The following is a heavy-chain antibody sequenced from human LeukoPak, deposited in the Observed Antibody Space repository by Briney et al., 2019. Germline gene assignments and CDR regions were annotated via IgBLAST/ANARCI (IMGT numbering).Heavy chain of an antibody. CDR1: GFTFSNYG. J-gene: IGHJ4*02. Sequence: GGSLRLSCAVSGFTFSNYGVHWVRQAPGKGLEWVALLSSGGINKHYADSVKGRFIISRDNSMNTLYLQMNSLRVEDTAVYYCAKDHAGSGRAFDNWGQGTLVTVSS. D-gene: IGHD2-15*01. CDR3: AKDHAGSGRAFDN. CDR2: LSSGGINK. V-gene: IGHV3-30*18.